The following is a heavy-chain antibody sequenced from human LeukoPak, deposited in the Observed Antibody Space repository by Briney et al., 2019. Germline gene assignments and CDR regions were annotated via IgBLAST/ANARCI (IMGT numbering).Heavy chain of an antibody. J-gene: IGHJ6*03. V-gene: IGHV4-4*02. CDR2: IFHSGST. CDR3: ARLNFVVVTRYYYMDV. CDR1: GGSISSGNW. D-gene: IGHD2-21*02. Sequence: SGTLSLTCAVSGGSISSGNWWSWVRQPPGKGLEWIGEIFHSGSTNYNPSLKSRVTISVDTSKNQFSLTLSSVTAADTAVYYCARLNFVVVTRYYYMDVWGKGTTVTISS.